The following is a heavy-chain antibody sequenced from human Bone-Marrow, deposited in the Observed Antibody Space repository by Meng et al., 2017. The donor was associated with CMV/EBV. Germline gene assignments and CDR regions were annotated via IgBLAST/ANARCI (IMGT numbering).Heavy chain of an antibody. Sequence: ASVKVSCKTSGYTFTSYGISWVRQAPGQGLEWMGWISVYNGNTNYAQKFQGRVTMTRDTSISTAYMELSRLRSDDTAVYYCARDCGRDEWELRGWFDPWGQGTLVTVSS. CDR2: ISVYNGNT. D-gene: IGHD1-26*01. CDR1: GYTFTSYG. CDR3: ARDCGRDEWELRGWFDP. V-gene: IGHV1-18*01. J-gene: IGHJ5*02.